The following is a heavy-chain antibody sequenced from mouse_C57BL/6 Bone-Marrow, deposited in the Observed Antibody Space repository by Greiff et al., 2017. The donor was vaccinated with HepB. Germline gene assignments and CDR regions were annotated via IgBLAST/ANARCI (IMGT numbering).Heavy chain of an antibody. CDR1: GYTFTNYW. D-gene: IGHD2-4*01. Sequence: VQLQQSGAELVRPGTSVKMSCKASGYTFTNYWIGWAKQRPGHGLEWIGDIYPGGGYTNYNEKFKGKATLTADKSSSTAYMQFSSLTSEDSAIYYCARDDYDRGMDYWGQGTSVTVSS. J-gene: IGHJ4*01. CDR2: IYPGGGYT. V-gene: IGHV1-63*01. CDR3: ARDDYDRGMDY.